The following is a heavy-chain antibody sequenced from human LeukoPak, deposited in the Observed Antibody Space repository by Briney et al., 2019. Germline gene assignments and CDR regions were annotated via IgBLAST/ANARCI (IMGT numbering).Heavy chain of an antibody. CDR2: IKQDGNER. Sequence: GGSLRLSCVASGFIFSSSWMTWVRQAPGKGLEWVANIKQDGNERSYVDSVKHPFTISRDNAKNSLYLQMNSLRVEDTAVYYCARDRGSSSWGQGILVTVSS. J-gene: IGHJ4*02. D-gene: IGHD2-2*01. V-gene: IGHV3-7*01. CDR3: ARDRGSSS. CDR1: GFIFSSSW.